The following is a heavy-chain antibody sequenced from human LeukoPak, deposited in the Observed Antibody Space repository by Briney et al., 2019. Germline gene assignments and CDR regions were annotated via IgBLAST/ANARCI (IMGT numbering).Heavy chain of an antibody. CDR1: GYTFTSYG. CDR2: ISAYNGNT. Sequence: ASVKVSCKASGYTFTSYGISWVRQAPGQGLEWMGWISAYNGNTNYEQKLQGRVTMTTDTSTSTAYMELRSLRSDDTAVYYCARASVYYDFWRGYYTGDYWGQGTLVTVSS. J-gene: IGHJ4*02. V-gene: IGHV1-18*01. CDR3: ARASVYYDFWRGYYTGDY. D-gene: IGHD3-3*01.